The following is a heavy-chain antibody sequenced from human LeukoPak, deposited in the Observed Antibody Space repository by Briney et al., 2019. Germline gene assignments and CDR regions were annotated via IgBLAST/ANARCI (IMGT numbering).Heavy chain of an antibody. CDR2: INHSGSA. CDR1: GGPFSGYY. V-gene: IGHV4-34*01. Sequence: SETLSLTCAVYGGPFSGYYWSWIRQPPGKGLEWIGEINHSGSANYNPSLKSRVTISVDMSKNQFSLKLNSVTAADTAVYYCARARGDYYDSSGYYSAFDYWGQGTLVTVSS. CDR3: ARARGDYYDSSGYYSAFDY. J-gene: IGHJ4*02. D-gene: IGHD3-22*01.